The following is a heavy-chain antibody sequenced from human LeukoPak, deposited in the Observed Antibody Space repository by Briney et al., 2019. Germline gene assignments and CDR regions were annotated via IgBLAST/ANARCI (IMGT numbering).Heavy chain of an antibody. V-gene: IGHV1-18*01. CDR1: GYTFTSYG. D-gene: IGHD3-9*01. Sequence: ASMKVSCKASGYTFTSYGISWVRQAPGQGLEWMGWISAYNGNTNYAQKLQGRVTMTTDTSTSTAYMELRSLRSDDTAVYYCARDEEHDILTGYYGSRLFDPWGQGTLVTVSS. CDR2: ISAYNGNT. CDR3: ARDEEHDILTGYYGSRLFDP. J-gene: IGHJ5*02.